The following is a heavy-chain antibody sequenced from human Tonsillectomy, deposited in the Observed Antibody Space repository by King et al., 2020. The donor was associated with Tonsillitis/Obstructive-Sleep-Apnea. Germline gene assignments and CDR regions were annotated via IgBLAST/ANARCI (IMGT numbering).Heavy chain of an antibody. CDR1: GYSFTSYW. CDR2: IYPGDSDT. V-gene: IGHV5-51*01. D-gene: IGHD5-12*01. Sequence: QLVQSGAEVKKPGESLKISCKGSGYSFTSYWIGWVRQMPGKGLEWMGIIYPGDSDTRYSPSFQGQVTISVDKSIYTAYLQWSSLKASDTAMYYCARRREYSGYDKHYYFDYWGQGSPVTVSS. CDR3: ARRREYSGYDKHYYFDY. J-gene: IGHJ4*02.